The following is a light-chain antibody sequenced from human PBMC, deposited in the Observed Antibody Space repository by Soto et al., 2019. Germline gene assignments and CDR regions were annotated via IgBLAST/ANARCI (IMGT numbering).Light chain of an antibody. J-gene: IGKJ5*01. CDR2: GAS. CDR1: QSISNN. Sequence: EIVMTQSPATLSVSPGERATLSCRASQSISNNLAWYQQKPGQAPRLLIHGASTRATGIPARFSGSGSGTEFTLTISSLQSEDCAVYYCQQYKNWPPITFGQGTRLEIK. CDR3: QQYKNWPPIT. V-gene: IGKV3-15*01.